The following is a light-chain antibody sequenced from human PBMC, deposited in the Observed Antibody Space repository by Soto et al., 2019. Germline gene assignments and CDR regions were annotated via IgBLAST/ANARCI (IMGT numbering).Light chain of an antibody. CDR3: QQRSSSPT. Sequence: EIVFTQSPATLSLSPGERATLSCRASQSVNSYLAWYQQTCGQAPRLLIYDTSNRATGLPDRFTGSGSGTDFTPTICLLEPEDFAVYYCQQRSSSPTFGQGTGLEIK. V-gene: IGKV3-11*01. J-gene: IGKJ2*01. CDR1: QSVNSY. CDR2: DTS.